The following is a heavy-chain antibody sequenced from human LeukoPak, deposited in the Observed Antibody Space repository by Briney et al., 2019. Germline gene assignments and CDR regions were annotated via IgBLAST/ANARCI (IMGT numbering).Heavy chain of an antibody. CDR1: GFTFSGYG. CDR3: ARGAYSRGWTTFDY. CDR2: IRYDGSNK. Sequence: GRSLRLSCAASGFTFSGYGMHWVRQAPGKGLEWVAFIRYDGSNKYYADSVKGRFTISRDNSKNTLYVQMNSLRAEDTAVYYCARGAYSRGWTTFDYWGQGILVTVSS. J-gene: IGHJ4*02. D-gene: IGHD6-19*01. V-gene: IGHV3-30*02.